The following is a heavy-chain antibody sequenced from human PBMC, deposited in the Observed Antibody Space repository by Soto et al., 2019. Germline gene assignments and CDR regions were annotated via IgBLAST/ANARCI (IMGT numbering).Heavy chain of an antibody. CDR2: INHSGNT. V-gene: IGHV4-34*01. J-gene: IGHJ1*01. Sequence: QVQLHQWGAGLLKPSDTLSLTCAVYGGSFSGYFWTWIRQPPGKGLAWIGEINHSGNTNYSPSLKSRVTISLDTSKNQLSLKLSSVTAADTAVYYCARSLRSSSGYYPVPYFQHCGQGILVAVSS. CDR1: GGSFSGYF. D-gene: IGHD3-22*01. CDR3: ARSLRSSSGYYPVPYFQH.